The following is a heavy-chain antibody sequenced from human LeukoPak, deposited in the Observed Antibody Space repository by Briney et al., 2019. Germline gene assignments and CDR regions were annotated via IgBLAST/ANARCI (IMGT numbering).Heavy chain of an antibody. D-gene: IGHD2-2*01. CDR1: GGSISSGGYS. Sequence: PSETLSLTCAVSGGSISSGGYSWSWIRQPPGNGLEWIGYIYYSGSTNYNPSLKSRVTISVDTSKNQFSLRLSSVTAADTAVYYCARVSGAQLLIFGYWGQGTLVTVSS. J-gene: IGHJ4*02. V-gene: IGHV4-61*08. CDR3: ARVSGAQLLIFGY. CDR2: IYYSGST.